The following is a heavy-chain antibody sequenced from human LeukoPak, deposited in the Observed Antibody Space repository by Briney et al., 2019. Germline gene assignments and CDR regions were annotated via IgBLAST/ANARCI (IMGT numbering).Heavy chain of an antibody. J-gene: IGHJ4*02. Sequence: GGSLRLSCAASGFTVSSNYMNWVRQAPGKGLEWVSSISSGSSYIYYADSLKGRFTISRDNAKNSLYLQMNSLRAEDSAVYYCTRGPTLIGVAGTWPLDYWGQGTLVTVSS. CDR3: TRGPTLIGVAGTWPLDY. CDR1: GFTVSSNY. D-gene: IGHD6-19*01. V-gene: IGHV3-21*01. CDR2: ISSGSSYI.